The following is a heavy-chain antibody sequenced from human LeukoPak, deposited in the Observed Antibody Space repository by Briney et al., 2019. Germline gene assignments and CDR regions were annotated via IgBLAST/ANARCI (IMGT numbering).Heavy chain of an antibody. CDR2: IKQDGSEK. V-gene: IGHV3-7*01. CDR3: ARDGFVGAADY. J-gene: IGHJ4*02. Sequence: GGSLRLSCAASEFIYSGYWMNWVRQAPGKGLERVANIKQDGSEKQYVDSVRGRFTISRDNAKNSLYLQMNSLRVEDTAVYYCARDGFVGAADYWGQGTLVTVSS. CDR1: EFIYSGYW. D-gene: IGHD6-13*01.